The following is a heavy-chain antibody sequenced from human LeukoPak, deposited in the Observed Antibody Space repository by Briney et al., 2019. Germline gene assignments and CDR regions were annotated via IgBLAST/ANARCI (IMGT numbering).Heavy chain of an antibody. V-gene: IGHV1-24*01. CDR1: GYTLTELS. J-gene: IGHJ4*02. CDR2: FDPEDDET. D-gene: IGHD6-19*01. Sequence: ASVKVSCKVSGYTLTELSMHWVRQAPGKGLEWMGGFDPEDDETIYAQKFQGRVTMTEDTSTDTAYMELSSLRSEDTAVCYCATSSRIAVADFDYWGQGTLVTVSS. CDR3: ATSSRIAVADFDY.